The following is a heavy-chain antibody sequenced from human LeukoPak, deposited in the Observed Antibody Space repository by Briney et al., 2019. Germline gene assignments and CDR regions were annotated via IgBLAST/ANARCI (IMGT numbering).Heavy chain of an antibody. CDR1: GFSLSTSGVG. J-gene: IGHJ5*02. D-gene: IGHD6-6*01. Sequence: SGPTLMKPTQTLTPTCTFSGFSLSTSGVGVGWIRHPPGKALEWLALIYWDDDKRYIPSLKSRLTITKDTSKNQVVLTMTNMDPVDTATYYCAHIALYSSSPGFDPWGQGTLVTVSS. CDR2: IYWDDDK. V-gene: IGHV2-5*02. CDR3: AHIALYSSSPGFDP.